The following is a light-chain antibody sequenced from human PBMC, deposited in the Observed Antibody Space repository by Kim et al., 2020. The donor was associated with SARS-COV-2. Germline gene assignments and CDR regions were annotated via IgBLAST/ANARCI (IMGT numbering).Light chain of an antibody. CDR3: QQYNSYPLT. J-gene: IGKJ4*01. Sequence: ASVGDRVTISCRASTSISSWLAWYQQKPGKAPKLLIYDASSLESGVPSRFSGSGSGTEFTLTISSLQPDDFATYYCQQYNSYPLTFGGGTKVDIK. CDR2: DAS. CDR1: TSISSW. V-gene: IGKV1-5*01.